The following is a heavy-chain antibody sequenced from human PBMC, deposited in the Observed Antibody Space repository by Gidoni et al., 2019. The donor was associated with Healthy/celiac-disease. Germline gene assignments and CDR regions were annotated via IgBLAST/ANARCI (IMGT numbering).Heavy chain of an antibody. CDR2: IFPIFGTA. D-gene: IGHD1-26*01. Sequence: QVQLVQSGAEVKKPGFSVKVSCKASGGTFSSYAISWVRQAPGQGLEWMGGIFPIFGTANYAQKCQGSVTITADESTSTAYMELGSLRSEDTAVYYCARGNSGSYRGFDYWGQGTLVTVSS. CDR1: GGTFSSYA. CDR3: ARGNSGSYRGFDY. V-gene: IGHV1-69*01. J-gene: IGHJ4*02.